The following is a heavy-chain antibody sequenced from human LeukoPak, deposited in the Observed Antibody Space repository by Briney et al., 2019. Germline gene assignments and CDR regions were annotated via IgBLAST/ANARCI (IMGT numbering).Heavy chain of an antibody. CDR3: ARCYDSSGYPVH. CDR1: GYTFTSYG. V-gene: IGHV1-18*01. D-gene: IGHD3-22*01. CDR2: NSAYNGNT. Sequence: ASVEVFCKASGYTFTSYGISWVRQASGQGLECMGWNSAYNGNTNYAQKLQGRVTMTTDTSTSTAYMELRSLISDDTAVYYCARCYDSSGYPVHWGQGTLVTVSS. J-gene: IGHJ4*02.